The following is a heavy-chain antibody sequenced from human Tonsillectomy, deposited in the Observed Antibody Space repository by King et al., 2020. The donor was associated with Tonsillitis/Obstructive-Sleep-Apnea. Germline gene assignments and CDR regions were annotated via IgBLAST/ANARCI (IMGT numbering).Heavy chain of an antibody. D-gene: IGHD1-26*01. CDR3: ATGGSGSFR. V-gene: IGHV1-46*01. CDR1: GYTFTNYY. J-gene: IGHJ4*02. CDR2: VHPSGGST. Sequence: VQLVESGAEVKKPGASVKISCKASGYTFTNYYMNWVRQAPGQGLEWMGIVHPSGGSTSNEQKFQGRVTMTRDTSTSTAYMELSSLRSEDTAVYYCATGGSGSFRWGQGTLLTVSS.